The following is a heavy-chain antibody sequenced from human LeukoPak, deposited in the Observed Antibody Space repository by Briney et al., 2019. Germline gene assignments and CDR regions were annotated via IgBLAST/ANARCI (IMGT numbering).Heavy chain of an antibody. CDR1: GYTFTGYY. CDR2: INPNSGGT. Sequence: ASVKVSCKASGYTFTGYYMHWVRQAPGQGLEWMGWINPNSGGTNYAQKFQGRVTMTRDTSISTAYMELSRLRSDDTAVYYCARESHRDIVVVVADNWLDPWGQGTLVTVCS. J-gene: IGHJ5*02. CDR3: ARESHRDIVVVVADNWLDP. D-gene: IGHD2-15*01. V-gene: IGHV1-2*02.